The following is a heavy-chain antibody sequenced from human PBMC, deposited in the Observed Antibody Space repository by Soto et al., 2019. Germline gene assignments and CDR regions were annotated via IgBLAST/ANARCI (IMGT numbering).Heavy chain of an antibody. V-gene: IGHV1-18*01. J-gene: IGHJ4*02. CDR3: ATRSPAFDY. Sequence: QVQRVQSGPEVEKPGASVKVSCKTSGYTFTSYGISWVRQAPGQGLEWMGWISTDKGKTNYAQKFQGRVTMTTDTSTSTAYMELRSLTSDDTAVYYCATRSPAFDYWGQGTLVTVS. CDR1: GYTFTSYG. CDR2: ISTDKGKT.